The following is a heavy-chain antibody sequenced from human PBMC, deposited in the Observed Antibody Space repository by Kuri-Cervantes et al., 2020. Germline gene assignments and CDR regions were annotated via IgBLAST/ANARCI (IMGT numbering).Heavy chain of an antibody. J-gene: IGHJ6*02. Sequence: GESLKISCAASGFTFSSYAMHWVRQAPGKGLEWVAVISYDGSNKYYADSVKGRFTISRDNSKNTLYLQMNSLRAEDTAVYYCARDIAATRYYYYGMDVWGQGTTVTVSS. V-gene: IGHV3-30*14. CDR1: GFTFSSYA. D-gene: IGHD6-13*01. CDR2: ISYDGSNK. CDR3: ARDIAATRYYYYGMDV.